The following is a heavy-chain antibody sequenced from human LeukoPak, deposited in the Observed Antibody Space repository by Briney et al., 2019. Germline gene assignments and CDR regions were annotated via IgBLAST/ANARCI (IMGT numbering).Heavy chain of an antibody. D-gene: IGHD3-10*01. CDR1: GGSISSGGYY. J-gene: IGHJ4*02. V-gene: IGHV4-31*03. CDR2: IYYSGST. Sequence: SETLSLTCTVSGGSISSGGYYWSWIRQHPGKGLEWIGYIYYSGSTYYNPSLKSRVTISVDTSKNQFSLKLSSVTAADTAVYYCARGNYGSVRGGLGYWGQGTLVTVSS. CDR3: ARGNYGSVRGGLGY.